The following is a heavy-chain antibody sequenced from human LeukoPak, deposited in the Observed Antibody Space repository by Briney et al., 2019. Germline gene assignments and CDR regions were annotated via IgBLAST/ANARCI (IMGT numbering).Heavy chain of an antibody. Sequence: ASVKVSCEASGYTFTGYYMHWVRQAPGQGLEWMGWINPNSGGTNYAQKFQGRVTMTRDTSISTAYMELSRLRSDDTAVYYCARGGIDYYDSSGYYCDYWGQGTLVTVSS. D-gene: IGHD3-22*01. CDR2: INPNSGGT. V-gene: IGHV1-2*02. CDR3: ARGGIDYYDSSGYYCDY. J-gene: IGHJ4*02. CDR1: GYTFTGYY.